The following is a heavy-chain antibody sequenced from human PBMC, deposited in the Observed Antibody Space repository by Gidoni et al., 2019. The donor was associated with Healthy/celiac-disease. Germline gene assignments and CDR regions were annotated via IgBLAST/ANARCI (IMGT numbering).Heavy chain of an antibody. CDR1: GGNFSSYT. CDR2: IIPILGIA. J-gene: IGHJ4*02. Sequence: QVQRVQSGAEVKKPGSTVKVPCKAAGGNFSSYTISWVRQAPGQGLEWMGKIIPILGIANYAQKFQGRVTITADKSTITAYMELSSLRSEDTAVYYCARGDYIWGSYRYPLDYWGQGTLVTVSS. CDR3: ARGDYIWGSYRYPLDY. D-gene: IGHD3-16*02. V-gene: IGHV1-69*02.